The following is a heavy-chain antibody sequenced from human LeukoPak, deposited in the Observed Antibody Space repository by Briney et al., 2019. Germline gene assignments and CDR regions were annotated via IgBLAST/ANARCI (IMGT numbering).Heavy chain of an antibody. CDR1: GGSISDYY. D-gene: IGHD3-10*01. Sequence: KSSETLSLTCSVSGGSISDYYWSWLRQPPGKGLEWIGYISYSGSTSYSPSLKGRVTISMDTSKNQFSLNVISVTAADTAVYYCARDSHSLRWSLWGRGTLVTVSS. V-gene: IGHV4-59*01. J-gene: IGHJ2*01. CDR2: ISYSGST. CDR3: ARDSHSLRWSL.